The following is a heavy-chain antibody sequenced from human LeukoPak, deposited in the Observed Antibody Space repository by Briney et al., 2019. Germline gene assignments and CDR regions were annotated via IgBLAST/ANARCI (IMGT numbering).Heavy chain of an antibody. CDR3: ARDKSTMTVVVPDAFDI. CDR1: GFTFSSYE. V-gene: IGHV3-48*03. Sequence: PGGSLRLSCAASGFTFSSYEMNWVRQTPGKGLEWVSYISSSGSTIYYADSVKGRFTISRDNAKNSLYLQMNSLRAEDTAVYYCARDKSTMTVVVPDAFDIWGQGTMVTVSS. CDR2: ISSSGSTI. J-gene: IGHJ3*02. D-gene: IGHD3-22*01.